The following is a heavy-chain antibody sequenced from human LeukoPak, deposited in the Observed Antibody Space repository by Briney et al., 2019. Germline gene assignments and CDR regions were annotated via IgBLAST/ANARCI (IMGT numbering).Heavy chain of an antibody. Sequence: ASVKVSCKASGYTFTSYGISWVRRAPGQGLEWMGWISAYNGNTNYAQKLQGRVTMTTDTSTSTAYMELRSLRSDDTAVYYCARLGSGSYFGGFGYWGQGTLVTVSS. J-gene: IGHJ4*02. CDR3: ARLGSGSYFGGFGY. D-gene: IGHD1-26*01. CDR2: ISAYNGNT. CDR1: GYTFTSYG. V-gene: IGHV1-18*01.